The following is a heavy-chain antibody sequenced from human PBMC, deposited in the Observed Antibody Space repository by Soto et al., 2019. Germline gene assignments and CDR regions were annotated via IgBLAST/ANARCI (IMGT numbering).Heavy chain of an antibody. CDR2: MNPNSGNT. Sequence: ASVKVSCKASGYTFTSYHINWVRQATGQGLEWMGWMNPNSGNTGYAQKFQGRVTMTRNTSISTAYMELSSLRSEDTAVYYCARVVKLTIFGVVIYYYYGMDVWGQGTTVTVS. CDR3: ARVVKLTIFGVVIYYYYGMDV. CDR1: GYTFTSYH. D-gene: IGHD3-3*01. J-gene: IGHJ6*02. V-gene: IGHV1-8*01.